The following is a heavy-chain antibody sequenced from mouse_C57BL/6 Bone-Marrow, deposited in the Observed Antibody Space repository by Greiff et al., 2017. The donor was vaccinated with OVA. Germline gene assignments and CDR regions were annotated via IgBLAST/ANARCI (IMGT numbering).Heavy chain of an antibody. V-gene: IGHV1-55*01. CDR3: ARYGYGLPGAY. D-gene: IGHD2-10*02. J-gene: IGHJ3*01. CDR1: GYTFTSYW. Sequence: QVQLQQPGAELVKPGASVKMSCKASGYTFTSYWITWVKQRPGHGLEWIGDIYPGSGSTNYNEKFKSKATLTVDTSSSTAYMQLSSLTSEDSAVYYCARYGYGLPGAYWGQGTRVTVSA. CDR2: IYPGSGST.